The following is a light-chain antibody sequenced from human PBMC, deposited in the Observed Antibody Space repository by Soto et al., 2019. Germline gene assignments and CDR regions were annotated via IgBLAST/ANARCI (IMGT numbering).Light chain of an antibody. CDR3: QQYGSSPT. CDR2: GAS. CDR1: QSVSNNY. Sequence: EIVLTQSSGTLSLSPGERATLSCRASQSVSNNYLAWYQQKSGQAPRLLIHGASSRATGIPDRFSGSGSGTDFTFTISRLEPEDFAVYYCQQYGSSPTFGGGTKVEIK. V-gene: IGKV3-20*01. J-gene: IGKJ4*01.